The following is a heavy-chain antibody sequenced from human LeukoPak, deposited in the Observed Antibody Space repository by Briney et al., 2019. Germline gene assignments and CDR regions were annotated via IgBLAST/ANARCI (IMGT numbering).Heavy chain of an antibody. CDR3: ARGSGVLRFLEWLLYRDPFDY. Sequence: ASVKVSCKASGYTFTGYYMHWVRQAPGQGLEWMGIINPSGGSTSYAQKFQGRVTMTRDMSTSTVYMELSSLRSEDTAVYYCARGSGVLRFLEWLLYRDPFDYWGQGTLVTVSS. CDR1: GYTFTGYY. D-gene: IGHD3-3*01. J-gene: IGHJ4*02. CDR2: INPSGGST. V-gene: IGHV1-46*01.